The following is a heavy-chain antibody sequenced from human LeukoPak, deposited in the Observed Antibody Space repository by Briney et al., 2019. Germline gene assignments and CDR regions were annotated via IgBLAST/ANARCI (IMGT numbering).Heavy chain of an antibody. CDR3: ARGDLYCYDSSGPFGY. CDR1: GYSISSGYY. D-gene: IGHD3-22*01. Sequence: SSETLSLTCTVSGYSISSGYYWGWIRPPPGKGLEWTGRIYTSGSTNYNPSLKSRVTISVDTSKNQFSLKLSSVTAADTAGYYCARGDLYCYDSSGPFGYWGQGTLVTVSS. J-gene: IGHJ4*02. V-gene: IGHV4-38-2*02. CDR2: IYTSGST.